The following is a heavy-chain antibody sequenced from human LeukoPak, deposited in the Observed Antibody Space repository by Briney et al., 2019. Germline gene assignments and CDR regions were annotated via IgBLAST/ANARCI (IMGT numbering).Heavy chain of an antibody. V-gene: IGHV3-66*01. CDR2: IYSGGST. Sequence: GGSLRLSCAASGFTVSSNYMSWVRQAPGKGLEWVSVIYSGGSTYYADSVKGRFTISRDNSKNTLYLQMNSLRAEDTAVYYCARDYDSSGYYDYWGQGTLVTVSS. CDR3: ARDYDSSGYYDY. CDR1: GFTVSSNY. D-gene: IGHD3-22*01. J-gene: IGHJ4*02.